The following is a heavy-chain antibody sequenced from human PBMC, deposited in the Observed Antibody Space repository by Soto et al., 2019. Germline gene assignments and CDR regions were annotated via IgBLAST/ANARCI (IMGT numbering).Heavy chain of an antibody. Sequence: DSVKGRFTISRDDSKSTLYLQMNSLRPEDTAVYYCARDKIKGAHEYLASWGQGTLVTVSS. D-gene: IGHD1-26*01. CDR3: ARDKIKGAHEYLAS. V-gene: IGHV3-30*01. J-gene: IGHJ4*02.